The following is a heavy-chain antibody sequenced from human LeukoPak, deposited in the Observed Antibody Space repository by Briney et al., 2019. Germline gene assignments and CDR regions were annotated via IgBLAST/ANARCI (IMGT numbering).Heavy chain of an antibody. D-gene: IGHD3-22*01. CDR3: AKDFLYYYDSSGYSDSAFDI. J-gene: IGHJ3*02. Sequence: GGSLRLSCAASGFTFDDYAMHWVRQAPGKGLEWVSGISWDSGSIGYADSVKGRFTISRDNAKNSLYLQMNSLRAEDTAVYYCAKDFLYYYDSSGYSDSAFDIWGQGTMVTVSS. CDR1: GFTFDDYA. CDR2: ISWDSGSI. V-gene: IGHV3-9*01.